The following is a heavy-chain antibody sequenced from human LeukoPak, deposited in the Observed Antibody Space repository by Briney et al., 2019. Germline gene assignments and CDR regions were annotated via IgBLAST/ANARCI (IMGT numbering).Heavy chain of an antibody. Sequence: GGSLRLSCAASGFTFSNYWMSWVRQAPGKGLEWVANIKQDGSEKYYVDSVKGRFTISRDNAKNSLYLQMNSLRAEDTAVYYCAREFYGIAADYWGQGTLVTVSS. V-gene: IGHV3-7*01. J-gene: IGHJ4*02. D-gene: IGHD6-13*01. CDR1: GFTFSNYW. CDR3: AREFYGIAADY. CDR2: IKQDGSEK.